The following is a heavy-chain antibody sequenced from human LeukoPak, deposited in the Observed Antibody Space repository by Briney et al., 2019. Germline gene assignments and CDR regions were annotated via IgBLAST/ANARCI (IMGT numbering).Heavy chain of an antibody. J-gene: IGHJ4*02. V-gene: IGHV3-21*01. Sequence: PGGSLRLSCAASGFTFSSYSMNWVRRAPGKGLEWVSSISSSSSYIYYADSVKGRFTISRDNAKNSLYLQMNSLRAEDTAMYYCARRATTQRGHSYGLDYWGQGTLVTVSS. CDR1: GFTFSSYS. CDR2: ISSSSSYI. CDR3: ARRATTQRGHSYGLDY. D-gene: IGHD5-18*01.